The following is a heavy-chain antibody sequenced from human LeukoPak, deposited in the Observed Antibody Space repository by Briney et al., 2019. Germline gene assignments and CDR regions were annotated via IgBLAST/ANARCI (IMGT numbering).Heavy chain of an antibody. CDR2: INHSGST. CDR3: ARGRRYYYDSSGPFYYYYYMDV. CDR1: GGSFSGYY. V-gene: IGHV4-34*01. J-gene: IGHJ6*03. D-gene: IGHD3-22*01. Sequence: SETLSLTCAVYGGSFSGYYWSWIRQPPGKGLEWIGEINHSGSTNYNPSLKSRVTISVDTSKNQFSLKLSSVTAADTAVYYCARGRRYYYDSSGPFYYYYYMDVWGKGTTVTVSS.